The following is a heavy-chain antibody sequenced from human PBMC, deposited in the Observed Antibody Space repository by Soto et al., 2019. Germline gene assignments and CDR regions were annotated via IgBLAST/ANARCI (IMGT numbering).Heavy chain of an antibody. CDR2: ISYDGSNK. D-gene: IGHD1-26*01. V-gene: IGHV3-30*18. CDR3: AKEGGSYGGYYYYYGMDV. J-gene: IGHJ6*02. CDR1: GFTFSSYG. Sequence: GGSLRLSCAASGFTFSSYGMHWVRQAPGKGLEWVAVISYDGSNKYYADSVKGRFTISRDNSKNTLYLQMNSLRAEDTAVYYCAKEGGSYGGYYYYYGMDVWGQGTTVTVSS.